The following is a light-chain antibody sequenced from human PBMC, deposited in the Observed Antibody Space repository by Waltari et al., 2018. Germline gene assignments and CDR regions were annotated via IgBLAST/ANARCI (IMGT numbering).Light chain of an antibody. V-gene: IGKV1-39*01. J-gene: IGKJ3*01. CDR1: QRISSY. Sequence: DIQMTQSPSFLSASVGDRVTITCRASQRISSYLNWYQMKPGRAPELLIYAASSLQSGVPSRFSGSGSGTEFTLTISSLQPDDFATYYCQQTYSLFTFGPGTKVDFE. CDR2: AAS. CDR3: QQTYSLFT.